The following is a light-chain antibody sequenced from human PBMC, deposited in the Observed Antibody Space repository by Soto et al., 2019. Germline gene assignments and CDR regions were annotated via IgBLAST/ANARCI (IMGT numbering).Light chain of an antibody. Sequence: QSALTQPASVSGSPGQSITISCTGTSSDVAAYNYVSWYQKYPGKAPKLIIYEVTNRPSGISNRFAGSKSGNTASLTISGLQAEDEADYYCSSYTGSGTYVVFGGGTKLTVL. CDR1: SSDVAAYNY. J-gene: IGLJ2*01. CDR2: EVT. CDR3: SSYTGSGTYVV. V-gene: IGLV2-14*01.